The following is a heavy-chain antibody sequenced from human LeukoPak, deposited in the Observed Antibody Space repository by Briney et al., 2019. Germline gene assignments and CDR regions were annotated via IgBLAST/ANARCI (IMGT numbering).Heavy chain of an antibody. J-gene: IGHJ5*02. Sequence: SETLSLTCTVSGGSISSYYWSWIRQPPGKGLEWIGYIYYSGSTNYNPSLKSRVTISLDTSKNQCSLKLSSVTAADTAVYYCARDLQGLDILTGYASYNWFDPWGQGTLVTVSS. CDR1: GGSISSYY. V-gene: IGHV4-59*01. CDR2: IYYSGST. D-gene: IGHD3-9*01. CDR3: ARDLQGLDILTGYASYNWFDP.